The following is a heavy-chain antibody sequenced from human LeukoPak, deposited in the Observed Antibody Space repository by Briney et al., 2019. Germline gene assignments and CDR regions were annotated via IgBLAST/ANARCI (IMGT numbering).Heavy chain of an antibody. CDR3: AGSDSGWPFDF. CDR2: IKQDGSEK. V-gene: IGHV3-7*01. D-gene: IGHD6-19*01. CDR1: GFTFSTSW. Sequence: PGGSLRLSCAASGFTFSTSWMSWVRQAPGKGLEWAAHIKQDGSEKYYVDSVKGRFTISRDNAKNSLYLQMNSLRAEDTAVYYCAGSDSGWPFDFWGQGTLVTVSS. J-gene: IGHJ4*02.